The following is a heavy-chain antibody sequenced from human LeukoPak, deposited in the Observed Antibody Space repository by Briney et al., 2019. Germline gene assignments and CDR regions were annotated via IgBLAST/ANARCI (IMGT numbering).Heavy chain of an antibody. V-gene: IGHV3-9*01. CDR1: GFTFDDYA. CDR2: ISWNSGSI. J-gene: IGHJ6*03. Sequence: PGGSLRLSCAASGFTFDDYAMHWVRQAPGRGLECVSGISWNSGSIGYADSVKGRFTISRDNAKNSLYLQMNSLRAEDTALYYCAKAGATLLYYYYMDVWGKGTTVTISS. CDR3: AKAGATLLYYYYMDV. D-gene: IGHD1-26*01.